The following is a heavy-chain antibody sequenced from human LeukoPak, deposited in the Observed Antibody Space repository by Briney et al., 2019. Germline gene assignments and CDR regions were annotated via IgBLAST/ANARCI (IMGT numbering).Heavy chain of an antibody. CDR1: GYTFTGYY. D-gene: IGHD5-18*01. CDR2: INPNSGGT. V-gene: IGHV1-2*04. J-gene: IGHJ6*02. Sequence: ASVKVSCKASGYTFTGYYMHWVRQAPGQGLEWMGWINPNSGGTNYAQKFQGWVTMTRDTSISTAYMELSRLRSDDTAVYYCARAPLGYSYGYYYYGMDVWGQGTLVTVSS. CDR3: ARAPLGYSYGYYYYGMDV.